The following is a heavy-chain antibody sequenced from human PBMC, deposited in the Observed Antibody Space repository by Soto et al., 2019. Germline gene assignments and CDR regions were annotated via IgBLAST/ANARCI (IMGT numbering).Heavy chain of an antibody. D-gene: IGHD2-15*01. V-gene: IGHV4-31*03. J-gene: IGHJ6*02. CDR2: IYYSGST. CDR3: ARDERVYCSGGSCYSNGMDV. Sequence: QVQLQESGPGLVKPSQTLSLTCTVSGGSISSGGYYWSWIRQHPGKGLEWIGYIYYSGSTYYNPSLKSRVTISVDTSKNQFSLKLSSVTAADTAVYYCARDERVYCSGGSCYSNGMDVWGQGTTVTVSS. CDR1: GGSISSGGYY.